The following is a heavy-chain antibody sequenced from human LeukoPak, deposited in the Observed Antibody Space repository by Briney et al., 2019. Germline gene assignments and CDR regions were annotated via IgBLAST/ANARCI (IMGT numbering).Heavy chain of an antibody. CDR1: GGSISSVDYY. D-gene: IGHD4-17*01. CDR2: IYYSGST. CDR3: ARGDAGDYYFDY. J-gene: IGHJ4*02. V-gene: IGHV4-30-4*01. Sequence: SQTLSLTCTVSGGSISSVDYYWSWIRHPPGKSLEWIGYIYYSGSTYYNPSLKSRVTISVDTSKNQFSLKLSSVTAADTAVYYCARGDAGDYYFDYWGQGTLVTVSS.